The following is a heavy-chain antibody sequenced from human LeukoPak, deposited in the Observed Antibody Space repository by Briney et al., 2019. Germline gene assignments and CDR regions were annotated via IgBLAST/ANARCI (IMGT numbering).Heavy chain of an antibody. CDR3: AREGRGSSGRYYFDY. CDR2: IYYSGST. CDR1: GVSVSSSTYY. D-gene: IGHD6-19*01. J-gene: IGHJ4*02. Sequence: IPSETLSLTCTVSGVSVSSSTYYWSWIRQPPGKGLEWIGYIYYSGSTNYNPSLKSRVTISVDTSKNQFSLKLSSVTAADTAVYYCAREGRGSSGRYYFDYWGQGTLVTVSS. V-gene: IGHV4-61*01.